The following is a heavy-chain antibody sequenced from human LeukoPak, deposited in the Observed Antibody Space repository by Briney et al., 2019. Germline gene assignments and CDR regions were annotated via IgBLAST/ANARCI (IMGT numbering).Heavy chain of an antibody. Sequence: NPSETLSLSCTVSGGSISTYYWSWIRQPPGKGLEWIGYIYSSGNTHYNPSLKSRVTISVDTSKNQFSLKLNSVTAADTAVYYCATYLDRNADYYFDYWGQGTLVTVSS. CDR2: IYSSGNT. D-gene: IGHD4-17*01. V-gene: IGHV4-59*01. CDR3: ATYLDRNADYYFDY. CDR1: GGSISTYY. J-gene: IGHJ4*02.